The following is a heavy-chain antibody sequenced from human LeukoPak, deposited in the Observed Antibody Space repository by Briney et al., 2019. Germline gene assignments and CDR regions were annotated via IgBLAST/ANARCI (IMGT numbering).Heavy chain of an antibody. CDR1: GGSFSGYY. V-gene: IGHV4-34*01. D-gene: IGHD2-8*01. J-gene: IGHJ4*02. CDR2: INHSGST. Sequence: KPSEPLSLTCAVYGGSFSGYYWSWIRQPPGKGLKGIGEINHSGSTIDNPSLKSQVTTSVDTSNNAFSLKLTPVTAATTAVYYCARGGSRCTNGVCYTVGGLFYPRYFVYWGRGTLVTVPS. CDR3: ARGGSRCTNGVCYTVGGLFYPRYFVY.